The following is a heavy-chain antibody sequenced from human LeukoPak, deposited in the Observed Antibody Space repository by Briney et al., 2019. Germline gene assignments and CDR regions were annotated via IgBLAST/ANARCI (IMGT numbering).Heavy chain of an antibody. CDR1: GFTFSNYN. J-gene: IGHJ4*02. Sequence: GGSLRLSCAASGFTFSNYNMSWVRQAPGKGLEWVSSISSGSSYIYYADSVKGRFTISRDNAKNSMFLQMNSLRAEDTAVYYCARRGIAVAGPFDYWGQGTLVTVSS. V-gene: IGHV3-21*01. CDR2: ISSGSSYI. D-gene: IGHD6-19*01. CDR3: ARRGIAVAGPFDY.